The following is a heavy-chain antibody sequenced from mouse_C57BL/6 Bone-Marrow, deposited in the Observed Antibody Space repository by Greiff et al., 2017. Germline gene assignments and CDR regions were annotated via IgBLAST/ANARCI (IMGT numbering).Heavy chain of an antibody. V-gene: IGHV5-12*01. D-gene: IGHD1-1*01. Sequence: EVKVVESGGGLVQPGGSLKLSCAASGFTFSDYYMYWVRQTPEKRLEWVAYISNGGGSTYYPDTVKGRFTISRDNAKNTLYLQMSRLKSEDTAMYYCARRAPITTVVFDYWGQGTTLTVSS. CDR2: ISNGGGST. CDR3: ARRAPITTVVFDY. CDR1: GFTFSDYY. J-gene: IGHJ2*01.